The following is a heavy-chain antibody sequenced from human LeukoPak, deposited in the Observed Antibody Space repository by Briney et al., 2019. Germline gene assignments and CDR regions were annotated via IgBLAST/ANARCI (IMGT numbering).Heavy chain of an antibody. Sequence: GGSLRLSCAAFGITLRSYGMHWVRQAPGKGLEWVALIWYDGSKTYYTDSVKGRFTISRDNSKNTLFLQVNSLRAEDTAVYYCATMAMVSAFDIWGQGTVVTVSS. J-gene: IGHJ3*02. CDR3: ATMAMVSAFDI. D-gene: IGHD3-10*01. CDR2: IWYDGSKT. V-gene: IGHV3-33*01. CDR1: GITLRSYG.